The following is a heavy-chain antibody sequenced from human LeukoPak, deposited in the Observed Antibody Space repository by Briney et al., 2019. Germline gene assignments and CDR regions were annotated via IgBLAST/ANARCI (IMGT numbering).Heavy chain of an antibody. V-gene: IGHV1-2*02. CDR2: INPNSGGT. CDR3: AGDAPRFSYGGQGDY. CDR1: GYTFTGYY. Sequence: APVRVSCKASGYTFTGYYMHWVRQAPGQGLEWMGWINPNSGGTNYAQKFQGRVTMTRDTSISTAYMELSRLRSDDTAVYYCAGDAPRFSYGGQGDYWGQGTLVTVSS. J-gene: IGHJ4*02. D-gene: IGHD4-23*01.